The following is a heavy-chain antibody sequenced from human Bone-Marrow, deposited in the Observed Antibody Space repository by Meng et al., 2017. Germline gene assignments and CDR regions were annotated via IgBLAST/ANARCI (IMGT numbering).Heavy chain of an antibody. D-gene: IGHD3-9*01. CDR3: TWDDKAVSDY. V-gene: IGHV3-15*01. Sequence: EVMLVESGGGLVKPGGALRLSCVASGGTFRNFWMTWVRQAPGKGLEWVGRIKSKVDGGTTDFAAPVKGRFTISRDDSKSTLYLQMSGLRIDDTGVYYCTWDDKAVSDYWGQGTLVTVSS. CDR2: IKSKVDGGTT. J-gene: IGHJ4*02. CDR1: GGTFRNFW.